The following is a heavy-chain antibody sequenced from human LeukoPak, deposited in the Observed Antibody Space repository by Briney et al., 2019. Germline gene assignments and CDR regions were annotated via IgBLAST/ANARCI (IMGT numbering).Heavy chain of an antibody. Sequence: GGSLRLSCAASGFTFSNSWMSWVRQAPGKGLEWVATIKPDGSAQYYVDSVKGRFTISRDNAKNSLYLQMNNLRAEDTAVYYCATGDFFDFWGQGTLVTVSS. J-gene: IGHJ4*02. D-gene: IGHD7-27*01. CDR1: GFTFSNSW. CDR2: IKPDGSAQ. V-gene: IGHV3-7*01. CDR3: ATGDFFDF.